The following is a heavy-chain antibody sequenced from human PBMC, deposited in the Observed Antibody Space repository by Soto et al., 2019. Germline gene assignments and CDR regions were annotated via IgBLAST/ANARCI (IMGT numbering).Heavy chain of an antibody. CDR3: ARGSIVPVRNWFDP. CDR1: DYTFNTYG. J-gene: IGHJ5*01. V-gene: IGHV1-18*01. D-gene: IGHD2-8*01. CDR2: ISTYNGHT. Sequence: ASVKVSCKASDYTFNTYGISWVRQAPGQGLEWMGWISTYNGHTKYVEKFQGRLTMTTDTSTSTAYMELRSLRSDDTAVYYCARGSIVPVRNWFDPWAQGTLVTVSS.